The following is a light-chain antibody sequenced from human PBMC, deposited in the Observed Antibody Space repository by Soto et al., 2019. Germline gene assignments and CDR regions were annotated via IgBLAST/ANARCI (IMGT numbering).Light chain of an antibody. V-gene: IGKV1-27*01. Sequence: DIHMTQSPTSLSASVGDRVTITCRASQAISNFVAWYQQKPGKAPKLLIYAASTLQSGVPSRFSGSGSGTDFTLTINSLQPEDVATYSCQKYSSVPVFGPGTKVEIK. J-gene: IGKJ3*01. CDR3: QKYSSVPV. CDR2: AAS. CDR1: QAISNF.